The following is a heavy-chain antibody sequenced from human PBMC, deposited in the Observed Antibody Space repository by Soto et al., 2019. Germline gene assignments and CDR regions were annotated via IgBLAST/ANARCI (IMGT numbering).Heavy chain of an antibody. J-gene: IGHJ4*02. Sequence: SETLSLTCTVSGGSISSYYWSWIRQPPGKGLEWIGYIYYSGSTNYNPSLKSRVTIAVDTSKNQFSLKLSSVTAADTAVYYCARTVVVVAAPTLRTYYFDYWGQGTLVTVSS. CDR3: ARTVVVVAAPTLRTYYFDY. D-gene: IGHD2-15*01. V-gene: IGHV4-59*08. CDR1: GGSISSYY. CDR2: IYYSGST.